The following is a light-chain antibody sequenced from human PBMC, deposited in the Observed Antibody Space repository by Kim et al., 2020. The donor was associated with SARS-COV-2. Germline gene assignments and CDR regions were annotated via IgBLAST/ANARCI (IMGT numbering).Light chain of an antibody. J-gene: IGKJ1*01. Sequence: ASVADRVTISCRASQSFRHSLAWYQQKPGTAPRLLVYATSKLADGVPSRFSGSGSGTEFILTITSLQPGDFATYFCQHYYSPPWTFGRGTKVDIK. CDR1: QSFRHS. CDR3: QHYYSPPWT. V-gene: IGKV1-NL1*01. CDR2: ATS.